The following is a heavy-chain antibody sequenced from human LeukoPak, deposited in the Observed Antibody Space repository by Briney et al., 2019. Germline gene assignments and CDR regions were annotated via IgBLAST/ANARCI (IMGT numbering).Heavy chain of an antibody. CDR1: GGTFSSYA. J-gene: IGHJ4*02. D-gene: IGHD4-17*01. CDR2: IIPIFGTA. V-gene: IGHV1-69*13. Sequence: GASVKVSCKASGGTFSSYAISWVRQAPGQGLEWMGGIIPIFGTANYARKFQGRVTITADESTSTAYMELSSLRSEDTAVYYCARGDFGDYFLDYWGQGTLVTVSS. CDR3: ARGDFGDYFLDY.